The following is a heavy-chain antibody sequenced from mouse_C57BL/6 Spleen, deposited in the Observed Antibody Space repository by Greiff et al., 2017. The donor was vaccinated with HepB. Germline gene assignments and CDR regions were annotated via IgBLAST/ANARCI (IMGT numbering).Heavy chain of an antibody. D-gene: IGHD1-1*01. J-gene: IGHJ3*01. CDR1: GYSFTGYF. CDR2: INPYNGDT. Sequence: EVHLVESGPELVKPGASVKISCKASGYSFTGYFMNWVMQSHGKSLEWIGRINPYNGDTFYNQKFKGKATLTVDKSSSTAHMELRSLTSEDSAVYYCASPGGSSSSWFAYWGQGTLVTVSA. CDR3: ASPGGSSSSWFAY. V-gene: IGHV1-20*01.